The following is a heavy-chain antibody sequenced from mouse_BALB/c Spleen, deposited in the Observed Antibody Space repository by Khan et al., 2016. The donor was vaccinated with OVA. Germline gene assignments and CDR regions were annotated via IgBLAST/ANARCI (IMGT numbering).Heavy chain of an antibody. J-gene: IGHJ3*01. V-gene: IGHV1S136*01. D-gene: IGHD1-1*01. CDR1: GYTFTNYI. CDR2: INPHNDGT. CDR3: ARDYGSSFWFAY. Sequence: VQLKQSGPELVKPGASVKMSCKASGYTFTNYIIHWVKQKPGQGLEWIGYINPHNDGTKYNEKFKGKATLTSDKSSSTAYMELSGLTSEDSAVXSCARDYGSSFWFAYWGQGTLVTVSA.